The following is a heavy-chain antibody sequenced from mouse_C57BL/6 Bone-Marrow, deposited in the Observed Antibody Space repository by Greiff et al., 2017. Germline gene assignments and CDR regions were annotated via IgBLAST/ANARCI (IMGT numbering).Heavy chain of an antibody. V-gene: IGHV1-53*01. J-gene: IGHJ1*03. CDR2: INPSNGGT. Sequence: QVQLKQPGTELVKPGASVKLSCKASGYTFTSYWMHWVKQRPGQGLEWIGNINPSNGGTNYNEKFKSKATLTVDKSSSTAYMQLSSLTSEDSAVYYCAREDGYYEGVDWYFDVWGTGTTVTVSS. D-gene: IGHD2-3*01. CDR3: AREDGYYEGVDWYFDV. CDR1: GYTFTSYW.